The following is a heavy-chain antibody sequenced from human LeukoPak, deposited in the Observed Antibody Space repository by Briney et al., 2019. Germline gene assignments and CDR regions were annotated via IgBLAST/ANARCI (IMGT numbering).Heavy chain of an antibody. CDR2: IKQDGREK. J-gene: IGHJ5*02. Sequence: GGSLRLSCAASGFTFSSCWVRWVRQAPGGGLEWVANIKQDGREKYYVDSVKGRFTISRDNAKNSLYLQMNSLRAEDTAVHYCARDLMVRGLFWFDPWGQGTLVTVSS. D-gene: IGHD3-10*01. V-gene: IGHV3-7*01. CDR3: ARDLMVRGLFWFDP. CDR1: GFTFSSCW.